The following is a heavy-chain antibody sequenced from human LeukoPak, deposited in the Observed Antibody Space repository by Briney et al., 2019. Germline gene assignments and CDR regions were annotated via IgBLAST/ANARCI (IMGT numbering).Heavy chain of an antibody. CDR2: ISAYNGNT. Sequence: GASGKVSCKASGYTFTSYGISWVRQAPGQGLEWMGWISAYNGNTNYAQKLQGRVTMTTDTSTSTAYMELRSLRSDDTAVYYCAREIAAAEGSNWFDPWGQGTLVTVSS. CDR1: GYTFTSYG. D-gene: IGHD6-13*01. V-gene: IGHV1-18*01. CDR3: AREIAAAEGSNWFDP. J-gene: IGHJ5*02.